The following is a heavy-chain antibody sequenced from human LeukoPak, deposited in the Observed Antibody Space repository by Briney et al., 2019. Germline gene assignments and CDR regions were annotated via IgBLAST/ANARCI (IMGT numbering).Heavy chain of an antibody. CDR1: GFTFSNFA. CDR2: AGTATDT. D-gene: IGHD3-16*01. CDR3: AKEGSTRRFDFDS. V-gene: IGHV3-23*01. J-gene: IGHJ4*02. Sequence: PGGSLRLSCAASGFTFSNFAMSWFRQAPGRGLEWVSAAGTATDTSYADSVKGRFTISRDNSKNTLYLQMNSLGAEDTAVYYCAKEGSTRRFDFDSWGRGTLVTVSS.